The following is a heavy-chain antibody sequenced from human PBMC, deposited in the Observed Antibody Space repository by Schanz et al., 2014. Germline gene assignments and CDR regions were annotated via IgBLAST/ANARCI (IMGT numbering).Heavy chain of an antibody. D-gene: IGHD1-26*01. J-gene: IGHJ5*02. CDR3: ARGPEPGWFDP. CDR1: GDSISSAY. Sequence: QVQLQESGPGLVEPSQTLSLTCTVSGDSISSAYWSWIRQHPGKGLEWIGFIYYRGNAYYNPSLKRRVSISLDPSKTQFFLNLNSLTAADTAVYYCARGPEPGWFDPWGQGTLVTVSS. CDR2: IYYRGNA. V-gene: IGHV4-31*03.